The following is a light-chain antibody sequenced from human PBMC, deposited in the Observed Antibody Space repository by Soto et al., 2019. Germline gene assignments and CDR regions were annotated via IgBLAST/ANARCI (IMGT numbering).Light chain of an antibody. J-gene: IGKJ1*01. CDR1: QTVSSNY. CDR2: GAS. V-gene: IGKV3-11*01. Sequence: IGLNKSHDTLCVSAGASATLSCIASQTVSSNYLAWCQQRPGQAPRLIIYGASTRAAGIPARCSGSGSGKDFTLSISSLEPEDFAVYYCQQCSNWPPTFGQGTKVDIK. CDR3: QQCSNWPPT.